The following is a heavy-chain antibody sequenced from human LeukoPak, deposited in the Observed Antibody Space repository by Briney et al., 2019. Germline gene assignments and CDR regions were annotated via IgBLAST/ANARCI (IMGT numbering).Heavy chain of an antibody. J-gene: IGHJ4*02. V-gene: IGHV3-30*18. D-gene: IGHD2-21*02. CDR3: AKGGRVVVTAIDY. Sequence: GGSLRLSCAASGFTFSSYGMHCVRQAPGKGLEWVAVISYDGSSKYYADSVKGRFTISRDNSKNTLYLQMNSLRAEDTAVYYCAKGGRVVVTAIDYWGQGTLVTVSS. CDR2: ISYDGSSK. CDR1: GFTFSSYG.